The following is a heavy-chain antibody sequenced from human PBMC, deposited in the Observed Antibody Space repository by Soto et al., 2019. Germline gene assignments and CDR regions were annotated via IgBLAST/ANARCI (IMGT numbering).Heavy chain of an antibody. CDR2: ISAYNGNT. Sequence: ASVKVSCKASGYTFTSYGISWVRQAPGQGLEWMGWISAYNGNTNYAQKLQGRVTMTTDTSTSTAYMELRSLRSDDTAVYYCAREGDIVVVPATMPDGDYYMDVWGKGTTVTVSS. J-gene: IGHJ6*03. D-gene: IGHD2-2*01. V-gene: IGHV1-18*01. CDR3: AREGDIVVVPATMPDGDYYMDV. CDR1: GYTFTSYG.